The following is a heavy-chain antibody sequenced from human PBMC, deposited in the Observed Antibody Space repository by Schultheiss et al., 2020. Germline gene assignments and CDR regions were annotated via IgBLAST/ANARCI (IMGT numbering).Heavy chain of an antibody. V-gene: IGHV3-21*01. CDR1: GFTFSSYS. CDR2: ISSSSSYI. Sequence: GESLKISCAASGFTFSSYSMNWVRQAPGKGLEWVSSISSSSSYIYYADSVKGRFTISRDNAKNSLYLQMNSLRAEDTAVYYCARDPHRGSIVYYYYYYMDVWGKGTTVTVSS. J-gene: IGHJ6*03. CDR3: ARDPHRGSIVYYYYYYMDV. D-gene: IGHD3-10*01.